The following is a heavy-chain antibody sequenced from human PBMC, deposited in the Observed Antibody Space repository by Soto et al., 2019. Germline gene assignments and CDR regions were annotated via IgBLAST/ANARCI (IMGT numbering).Heavy chain of an antibody. CDR2: ISYDGSNK. Sequence: QVQLVESGGGVVQPGRSLRLSCAASGFTFSSYAMHWVRQAPGNGLEWVAVISYDGSNKYYADSAKGRFTISRDNSNNKLYLDMNSLRAEATAVYYCPTERDWESYCDYWGQGTLVAVSS. V-gene: IGHV3-30-3*01. CDR1: GFTFSSYA. CDR3: PTERDWESYCDY. J-gene: IGHJ4*02. D-gene: IGHD3-16*01.